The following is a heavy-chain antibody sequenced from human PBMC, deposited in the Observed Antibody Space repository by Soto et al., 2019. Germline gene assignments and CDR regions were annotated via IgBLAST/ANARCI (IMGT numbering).Heavy chain of an antibody. CDR1: GYTFSSYG. V-gene: IGHV1-18*01. Sequence: QVQLVQSGAEVKKPGASVKVSCKAYGYTFSSYGLSWVRQAPGQGLEWMGWISAYSGNTVYTQRFRGRITMATDTSTGTAYMELRSVRSEDTAVYYCARDLYQSRGNCDYWGQGTLFTVSS. J-gene: IGHJ4*02. CDR2: ISAYSGNT. CDR3: ARDLYQSRGNCDY. D-gene: IGHD3-22*01.